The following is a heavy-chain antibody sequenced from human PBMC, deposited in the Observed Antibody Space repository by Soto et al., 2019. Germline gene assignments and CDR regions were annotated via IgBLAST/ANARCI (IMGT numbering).Heavy chain of an antibody. Sequence: EVQLVESGGGLVQPGGSLRLSCAASGFTFTHYRIHWVRQAPGKGLVWVSRVNGDGSSTNYADSVKGRVTISRDNARNTVYLQMNSLRAADTAVYYCARACDWNYVYDFWGQGTLVTVSS. D-gene: IGHD1-7*01. CDR2: VNGDGSST. V-gene: IGHV3-74*01. CDR1: GFTFTHYR. J-gene: IGHJ4*02. CDR3: ARACDWNYVYDF.